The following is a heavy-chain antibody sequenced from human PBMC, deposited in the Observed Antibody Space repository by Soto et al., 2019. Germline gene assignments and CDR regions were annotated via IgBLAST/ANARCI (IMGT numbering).Heavy chain of an antibody. V-gene: IGHV1-46*01. CDR2: INPSGGST. J-gene: IGHJ4*02. Sequence: QVQLVQSGAEVKKPGASVKVSCKASGYTFTSYYMHWVRQAPGQGLEWMGIINPSGGSTSYAQKFQGRVTITRDTSTSTVYMELSCLRSEDTAVYYCARVWSGVTGTTSQLDYWGQGTLVTVSS. CDR1: GYTFTSYY. D-gene: IGHD1-7*01. CDR3: ARVWSGVTGTTSQLDY.